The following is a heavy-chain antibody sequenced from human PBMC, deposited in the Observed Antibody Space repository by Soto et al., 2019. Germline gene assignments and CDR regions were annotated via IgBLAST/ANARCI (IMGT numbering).Heavy chain of an antibody. CDR3: ARDYHPTYSSSWYYYYYGMDV. D-gene: IGHD6-13*01. J-gene: IGHJ6*02. Sequence: VKVSCKASGYTFTGYYMHWVRQAPGQGLEWMGWINPNSGGTNYAQKFQGWVTMTRDTSISTAYMELSRLRSDDTAVYYCARDYHPTYSSSWYYYYYGMDVWGQGTTVTVSS. CDR1: GYTFTGYY. V-gene: IGHV1-2*04. CDR2: INPNSGGT.